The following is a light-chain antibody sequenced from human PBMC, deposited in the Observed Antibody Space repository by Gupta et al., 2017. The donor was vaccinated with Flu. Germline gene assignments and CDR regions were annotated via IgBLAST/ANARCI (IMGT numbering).Light chain of an antibody. V-gene: IGKV2-28*01. CDR3: MQALQTPIT. Sequence: SWRVKQSLLERKGFNFLGWVLEKAGQFPQLLIFFGSSRAFGGPDRVKGRGSGKGFTLKINKVGGEEVGVYYCMQALQTPITFGHGTRLEIK. CDR2: FGS. J-gene: IGKJ5*01. CDR1: QSLLERKGFNF.